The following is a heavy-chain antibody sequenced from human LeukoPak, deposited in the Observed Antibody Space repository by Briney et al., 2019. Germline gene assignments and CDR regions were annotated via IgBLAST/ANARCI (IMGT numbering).Heavy chain of an antibody. CDR3: ARPGDYNWNDVHAFDI. V-gene: IGHV5-51*01. CDR1: GYSFTSYW. Sequence: ASVKVSCKASGYSFTSYWIGWVRQMPGKGLEWMGIIYPGDSDTRYSPSFQGQVTISADKSISTAYLQWSSLKASDTAMYYCARPGDYNWNDVHAFDIWGQGTMVTVSS. CDR2: IYPGDSDT. J-gene: IGHJ3*02. D-gene: IGHD1-20*01.